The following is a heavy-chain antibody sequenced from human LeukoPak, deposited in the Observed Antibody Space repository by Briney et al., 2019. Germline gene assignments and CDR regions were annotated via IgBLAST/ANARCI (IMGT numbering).Heavy chain of an antibody. V-gene: IGHV4-59*01. J-gene: IGHJ5*02. CDR1: GGSISTYF. CDR3: ARYHQPSGPNWLDR. Sequence: SETLSLTCTVSGGSISTYFWPWLRQFPGKGLEWIGYIYYTGTTSYNPSLKSRVTISVDTSKNQFSLSLSSVTAADTAVYYCARYHQPSGPNWLDRWGQGTLVTVSS. CDR2: IYYTGTT. D-gene: IGHD2-15*01.